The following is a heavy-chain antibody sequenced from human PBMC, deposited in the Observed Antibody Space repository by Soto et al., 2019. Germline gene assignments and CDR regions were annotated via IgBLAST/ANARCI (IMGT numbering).Heavy chain of an antibody. CDR1: GGSISSFY. CDR2: IYYSGST. CDR3: ARVGTIFGVAPYYYYTDV. Sequence: SETLSLTCTVSGGSISSFYWCWIRQPPGKGLEWIGYIYYSGSTNYNPSLKSRVTISVDTSKNQFSLKLSSVTAADTAVYYCARVGTIFGVAPYYYYTDVWGKGTTVTVS. J-gene: IGHJ6*03. V-gene: IGHV4-59*01. D-gene: IGHD3-3*01.